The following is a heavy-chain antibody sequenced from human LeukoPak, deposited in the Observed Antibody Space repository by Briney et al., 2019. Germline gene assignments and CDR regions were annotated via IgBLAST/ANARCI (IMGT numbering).Heavy chain of an antibody. Sequence: ASVKVSCKASGYTFTGYYMHWVRQAPGQGLEWMGWINPNSGGTNYAQKFQGWVTTTRDTSISTAYMELSRLRSDDTAVYYCARDSFYYDSSGYYEGEYFQHWGQGTLVTVSS. J-gene: IGHJ1*01. D-gene: IGHD3-22*01. CDR2: INPNSGGT. CDR3: ARDSFYYDSSGYYEGEYFQH. CDR1: GYTFTGYY. V-gene: IGHV1-2*04.